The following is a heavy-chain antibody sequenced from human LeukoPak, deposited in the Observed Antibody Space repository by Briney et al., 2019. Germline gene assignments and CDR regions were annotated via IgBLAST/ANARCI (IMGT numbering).Heavy chain of an antibody. CDR3: ARAGYYDAFDI. D-gene: IGHD3-10*01. V-gene: IGHV4-39*01. Sequence: PSETPSLTCTVSGGSISSSSYYWGWIRQPPGKGLEWIGSIYYSGSTYYNPSLKSRVTISVDASKNQFSLKLSSVTAADTAVYYCARAGYYDAFDIWGQGTMVTVSS. CDR2: IYYSGST. J-gene: IGHJ3*02. CDR1: GGSISSSSYY.